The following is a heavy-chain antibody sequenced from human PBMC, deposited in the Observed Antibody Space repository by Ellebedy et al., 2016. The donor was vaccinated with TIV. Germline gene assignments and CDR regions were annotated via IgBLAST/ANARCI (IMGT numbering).Heavy chain of an antibody. Sequence: GESLKISCAASGFTFSSYSMNWVRQAPGKGLEWVSSRSSSSYYIYYADSVKGRFTFSRDNAKNSLYLQMNSLRAEDTAVYYCARDLDYYYGMDVWGQGTTVTVSS. J-gene: IGHJ6*02. V-gene: IGHV3-21*01. CDR1: GFTFSSYS. CDR3: ARDLDYYYGMDV. CDR2: RSSSSYYI.